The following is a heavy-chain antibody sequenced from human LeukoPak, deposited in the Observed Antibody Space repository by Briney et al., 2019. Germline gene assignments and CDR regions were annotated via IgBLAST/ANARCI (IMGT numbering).Heavy chain of an antibody. CDR2: INPNRGGT. V-gene: IGHV1-2*02. CDR1: GYTFTGYY. J-gene: IGHJ4*02. D-gene: IGHD6-19*01. CDR3: ARADSEWLIEWGFDY. Sequence: ASVKVSCKASGYTFTGYYMHWVRQAPGQGLEWMGWINPNRGGTNYAQKFQGRVTMTRDTSIRTAYMELSRLRSDDTAVYYCARADSEWLIEWGFDYWGQGTLVTVSS.